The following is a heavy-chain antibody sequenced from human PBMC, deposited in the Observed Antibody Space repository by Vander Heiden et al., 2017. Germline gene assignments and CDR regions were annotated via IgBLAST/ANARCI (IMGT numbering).Heavy chain of an antibody. Sequence: ELQLVESGGGLVQPGGSLRLSCAASGFTFSSYSMSWVRQAPGKGLEWVSYMSSSSSTIYYADSVKGRFTISRDNAKNSLYLQMNSLRAEDTAVYYCARDKVGATSAWNDAFDIWGQGTMVTVSS. J-gene: IGHJ3*02. CDR1: GFTFSSYS. V-gene: IGHV3-48*01. CDR3: ARDKVGATSAWNDAFDI. CDR2: MSSSSSTI. D-gene: IGHD1-26*01.